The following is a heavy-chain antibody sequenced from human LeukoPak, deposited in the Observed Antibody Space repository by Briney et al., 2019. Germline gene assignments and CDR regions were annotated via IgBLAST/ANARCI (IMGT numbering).Heavy chain of an antibody. D-gene: IGHD1-1*01. V-gene: IGHV5-51*01. Sequence: GESLKISCKGSGYSFTSYWIGWVRQIPGKGLEGMGIIYPGDSDTRYSPSFQGQVTISADKCISTDYLQWSSLKASDTAMYYCASPEVRRGLEYYMDLWGKATTVTVSS. CDR3: ASPEVRRGLEYYMDL. CDR2: IYPGDSDT. CDR1: GYSFTSYW. J-gene: IGHJ6*03.